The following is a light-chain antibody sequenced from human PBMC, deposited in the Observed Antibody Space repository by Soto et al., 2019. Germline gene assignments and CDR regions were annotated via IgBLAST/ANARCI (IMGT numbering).Light chain of an antibody. J-gene: IGKJ1*01. Sequence: EITMTQSPATLSVSPADTATISCRASQSVISKLAWYQQKPGQAPRLLIYGASSRATGIPDRFSGSGSGTDFTLTISRLEPEDFAVYYCQQYDKSWTFGPGTKVDI. V-gene: IGKV3-20*01. CDR1: QSVISK. CDR2: GAS. CDR3: QQYDKSWT.